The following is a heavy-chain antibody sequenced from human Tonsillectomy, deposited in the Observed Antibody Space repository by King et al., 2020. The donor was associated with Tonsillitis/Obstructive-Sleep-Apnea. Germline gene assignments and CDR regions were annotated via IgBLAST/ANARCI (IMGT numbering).Heavy chain of an antibody. CDR1: GGSFSVYY. V-gene: IGHV4-34*01. D-gene: IGHD4-17*01. Sequence: VQLQQWGAGLLKPSETLSLTCAVYGGSFSVYYCTLIRQPPGKGLEWIGEINHSGSTSYNPSLKSRVTISVDTSKNQFSLKLNSVTAADTAVYYCARGGTTVSWGIWGQGTMVTVSS. CDR2: INHSGST. J-gene: IGHJ3*02. CDR3: ARGGTTVSWGI.